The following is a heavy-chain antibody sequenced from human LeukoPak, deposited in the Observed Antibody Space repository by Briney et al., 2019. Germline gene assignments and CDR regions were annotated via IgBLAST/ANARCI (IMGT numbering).Heavy chain of an antibody. CDR3: AKGRFNYYFDY. V-gene: IGHV3-23*01. J-gene: IGHJ4*02. CDR1: GXTFSSYA. Sequence: GGSLRLSCAASGXTFSSYAMSWVRQAPGKGLEWVSAISGSGDSTYYADSVKGRFTISRDNSKNTLYLQMNSLRAEDTAVYYCAKGRFNYYFDYWGQGTLVTVSS. CDR2: ISGSGDST. D-gene: IGHD3-16*01.